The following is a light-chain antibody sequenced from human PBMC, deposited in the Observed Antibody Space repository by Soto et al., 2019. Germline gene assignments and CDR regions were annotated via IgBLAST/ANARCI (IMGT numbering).Light chain of an antibody. V-gene: IGKV3-11*01. CDR3: QQRSNWPVT. Sequence: EIVMTQSPATPSVSPGERATLSCRASQSVSSNLAWYQQKPGQAPRLLIYDASNRATGIPARFSGSGSGTDFTLTISSLEPEDFAVYYCQQRSNWPVTFGQGTKVDIK. J-gene: IGKJ2*01. CDR1: QSVSSN. CDR2: DAS.